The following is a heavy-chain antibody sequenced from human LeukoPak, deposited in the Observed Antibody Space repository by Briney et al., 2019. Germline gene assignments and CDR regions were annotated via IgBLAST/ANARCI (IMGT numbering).Heavy chain of an antibody. CDR2: FDPENAEI. J-gene: IGHJ4*02. Sequence: GASVKVSCKLSGSSLHDPPIQWVRQAGTKGLEWMAGFDPENAEIVYAQKFQGRVTMTEDTSTDTAYLELTSLTSDDTALYYCATRGSDFWSGFDHWGQGTQVTVSS. CDR3: ATRGSDFWSGFDH. CDR1: GSSLHDPP. V-gene: IGHV1-24*01. D-gene: IGHD3-3*01.